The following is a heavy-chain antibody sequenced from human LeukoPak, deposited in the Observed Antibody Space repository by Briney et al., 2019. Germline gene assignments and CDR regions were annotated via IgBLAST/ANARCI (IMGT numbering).Heavy chain of an antibody. CDR1: GYIFTNYW. V-gene: IGHV5-51*01. Sequence: GESLKISCKGSGYIFTNYWIAWVRQMPGKGLEWMGIIYPDDSDTRYSPPFECQVTISADKSINTAYLQWSSLKASDAAMYYCARAGDGYTYGAFDIWGQGTMVTVSS. D-gene: IGHD5-24*01. CDR2: IYPDDSDT. CDR3: ARAGDGYTYGAFDI. J-gene: IGHJ3*02.